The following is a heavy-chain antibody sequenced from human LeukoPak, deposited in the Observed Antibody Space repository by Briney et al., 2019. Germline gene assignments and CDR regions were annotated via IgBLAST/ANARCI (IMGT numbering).Heavy chain of an antibody. CDR2: ISGSGGST. D-gene: IGHD3-10*01. CDR3: AKGPFAVHI. Sequence: PGGSLRLSCAVSGFTFSSYAMTWVRQAPGKGLEWVSDISGSGGSTHYADSVKGRFTISRDNSKNTLYLQMNSLRAEDTAVYYCAKGPFAVHIWGQGTMVTVSS. V-gene: IGHV3-23*01. J-gene: IGHJ3*02. CDR1: GFTFSSYA.